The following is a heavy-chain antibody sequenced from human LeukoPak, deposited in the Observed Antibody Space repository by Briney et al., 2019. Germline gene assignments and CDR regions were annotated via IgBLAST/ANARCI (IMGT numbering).Heavy chain of an antibody. J-gene: IGHJ4*02. CDR2: ISGSGVST. Sequence: QPGGSLRLSCEASGITFSSYAMSWVRQAPGKGLEWVSGISGSGVSTFYVDSVKGRFTISRDNSKNTLYLQMDSLRAEDTAVYYCAKQKTVTARGTNQINFWGQGTLVTVSS. D-gene: IGHD4-11*01. CDR3: AKQKTVTARGTNQINF. CDR1: GITFSSYA. V-gene: IGHV3-23*01.